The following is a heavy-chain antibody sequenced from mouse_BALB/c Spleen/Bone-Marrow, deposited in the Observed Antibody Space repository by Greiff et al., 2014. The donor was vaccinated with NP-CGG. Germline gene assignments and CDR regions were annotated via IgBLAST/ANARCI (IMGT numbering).Heavy chain of an antibody. J-gene: IGHJ1*01. Sequence: EVKLQESGPELVKPGASVKMSCRASGYTFTSYVMHWVKQKPGQGLEWIGYINPYNDGTKYNEKFKGKATLTSDKSSSTAYMELSSLTSEDSAVYYCARWVLSRLHFDVWGAGTTVTVSS. CDR2: INPYNDGT. CDR3: ARWVLSRLHFDV. D-gene: IGHD1-1*01. CDR1: GYTFTSYV. V-gene: IGHV1-14*01.